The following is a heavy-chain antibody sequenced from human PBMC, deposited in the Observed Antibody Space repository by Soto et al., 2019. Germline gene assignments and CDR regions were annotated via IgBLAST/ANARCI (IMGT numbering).Heavy chain of an antibody. Sequence: GGSLRLSCSASGFRFWSYAMSWVRQAPGKDLEWVSAISGSGGSTYYADSVKGRFTISRDNSKNTLYLQMNSLRAEDTAVYYCAKGPLGTVYYYYYGMEVCGQGHTVTV. CDR1: GFRFWSYA. D-gene: IGHD4-4*01. J-gene: IGHJ6*01. CDR2: ISGSGGST. CDR3: AKGPLGTVYYYYYGMEV. V-gene: IGHV3-23*01.